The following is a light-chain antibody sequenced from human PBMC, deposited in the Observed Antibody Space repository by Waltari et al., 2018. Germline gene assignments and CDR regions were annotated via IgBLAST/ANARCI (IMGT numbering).Light chain of an antibody. V-gene: IGLV1-47*01. Sequence: QSVLTQPPPASGTPGQRVSMSCSGRSSNIGRSSVSWYQQVPGTAPKLLIYRNNQRPSGVPDRFSGSKSGTSASLAISGLRSEDEADYYCAAWDDSLSGRFFGSGTKVTVL. CDR1: SSNIGRSS. CDR3: AAWDDSLSGRF. CDR2: RNN. J-gene: IGLJ1*01.